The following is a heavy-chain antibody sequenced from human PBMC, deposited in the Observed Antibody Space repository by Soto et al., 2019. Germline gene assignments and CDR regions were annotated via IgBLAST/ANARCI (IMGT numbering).Heavy chain of an antibody. V-gene: IGHV3-23*01. CDR1: GFTFSIYA. CDR3: AKDKPAVRALDY. CDR2: ITDDGDNT. D-gene: IGHD6-19*01. Sequence: VGYRILSWAVSGFTFSIYAMTWVRQAPGKGLEWVSRITDDGDNTHHADSVKGRFTISRDNYKNTLYLQMNSLRAEDTAVYYCAKDKPAVRALDYLGQGTLVPV. J-gene: IGHJ4*02.